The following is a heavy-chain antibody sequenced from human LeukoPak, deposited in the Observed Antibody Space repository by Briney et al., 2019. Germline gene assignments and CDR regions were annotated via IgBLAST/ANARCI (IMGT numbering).Heavy chain of an antibody. Sequence: ASVKVSCKASGYTFTSYDINWVRQATGQGLEWMGWMNPNSGGTNYAQKFQGRVTMTRDTSISTAYMELSRLRSDDTAVYYCATVRGYSYGYGYWGQGTLVTVSS. J-gene: IGHJ4*02. D-gene: IGHD5-18*01. CDR3: ATVRGYSYGYGY. V-gene: IGHV1-2*02. CDR2: MNPNSGGT. CDR1: GYTFTSYD.